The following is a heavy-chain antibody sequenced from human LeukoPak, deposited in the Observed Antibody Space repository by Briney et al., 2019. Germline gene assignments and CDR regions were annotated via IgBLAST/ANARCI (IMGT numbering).Heavy chain of an antibody. J-gene: IGHJ4*02. D-gene: IGHD2-21*02. CDR2: ISGSADST. V-gene: IGHV3-23*01. CDR1: GFTFSKYA. Sequence: GGSLRLSCAASGFTFSKYAMSWVRQAPGKGLEWVSAISGSADSTYFADSVKGRSTISRDNSKNTLYLQMNSLRPEDTAVYYCAKDRCGGDCYSDFDYWGQGTLVTVSS. CDR3: AKDRCGGDCYSDFDY.